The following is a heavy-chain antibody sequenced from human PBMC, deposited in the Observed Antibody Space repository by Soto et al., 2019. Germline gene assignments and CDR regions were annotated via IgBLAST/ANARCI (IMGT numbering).Heavy chain of an antibody. V-gene: IGHV3-30*18. D-gene: IGHD4-17*01. CDR3: AKDEDYGDYEPYYMDV. J-gene: IGHJ6*03. CDR1: GFTFSSYG. Sequence: QVQLVESGGGVVQPGRSLRLSCAASGFTFSSYGMHWVRQAPGKGLEWVAVISYDGSNKYYADSVKGRFTISRDNSKNTLYLQMNSLRAEDMAVYYCAKDEDYGDYEPYYMDVWGKGTTVTVSS. CDR2: ISYDGSNK.